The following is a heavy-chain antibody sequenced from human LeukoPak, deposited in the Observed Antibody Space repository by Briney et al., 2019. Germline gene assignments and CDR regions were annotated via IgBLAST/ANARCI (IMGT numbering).Heavy chain of an antibody. CDR1: GFTFSSYW. CDR2: IKQDGSEK. V-gene: IGHV3-7*01. Sequence: GGSLRLSCAASGFTFSSYWMSWVRQAPGKGLEWVANIKQDGSEKYYVDSVKGRFTISRDNAKKSVYLHMSSLRAEDTALYYCARLSAYYYGSYFYYYMDVWGKGTTVTVSS. J-gene: IGHJ6*03. CDR3: ARLSAYYYGSYFYYYMDV. D-gene: IGHD3-10*01.